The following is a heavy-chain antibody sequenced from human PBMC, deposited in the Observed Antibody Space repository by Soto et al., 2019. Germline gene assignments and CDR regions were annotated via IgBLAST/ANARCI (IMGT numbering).Heavy chain of an antibody. J-gene: IGHJ5*02. V-gene: IGHV4-30-4*01. CDR1: GGSISGGDYY. Sequence: SENLSLTCTVSGGSISGGDYYWSWIRQPPGKGLEWIGYIYYSGSTYYNPSLKSRVTISVDTSKNQFSLKLSSVTAADTAVYYCARGSWLLSYDTNWFDPWGQGTLVTVSS. D-gene: IGHD3-22*01. CDR3: ARGSWLLSYDTNWFDP. CDR2: IYYSGST.